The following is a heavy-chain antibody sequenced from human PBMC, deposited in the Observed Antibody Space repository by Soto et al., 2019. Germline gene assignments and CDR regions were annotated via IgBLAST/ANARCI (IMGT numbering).Heavy chain of an antibody. Sequence: SLRLSCVGSGFPFSNHWMNWVRQAPGQGLEWVANIKADGSEKYYVDSVKGRFTISRDNAKNSLYLQMNSLRAEDTAVYYCARARGVDYWGQGTQVTVSS. CDR3: ARARGVDY. V-gene: IGHV3-7*03. D-gene: IGHD3-16*01. CDR1: GFPFSNHW. J-gene: IGHJ4*02. CDR2: IKADGSEK.